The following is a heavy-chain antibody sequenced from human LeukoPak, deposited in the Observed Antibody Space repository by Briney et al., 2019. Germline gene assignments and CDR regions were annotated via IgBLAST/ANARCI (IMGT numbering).Heavy chain of an antibody. J-gene: IGHJ4*02. V-gene: IGHV4-39*07. CDR3: ARVGDILTGYPYYFDY. CDR1: GTSITNIEDY. CDR2: IYHIGST. D-gene: IGHD3-9*01. Sequence: SETLSLTCTVSGTSITNIEDYWGWIRQSPGKGLEWIGTIYHIGSTYYNPSLKSRATLSVDASKNQFSLKLSSVTAADTAMYYCARVGDILTGYPYYFDYWGQGTLVTVSS.